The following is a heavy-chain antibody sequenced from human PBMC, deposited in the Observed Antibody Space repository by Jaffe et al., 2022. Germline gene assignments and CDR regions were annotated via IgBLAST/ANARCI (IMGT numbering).Heavy chain of an antibody. CDR1: GGSISSSNW. D-gene: IGHD3-10*01. Sequence: QVQLQESGPGLVKPSGTLSLTCAVSGGSISSSNWWSWIRQPPGKGLEWIGEIYHSGSTNYNPSLKSRVTISVDKSKNQFSLKLSSVTAADTAVYYCARNPKFLSGSGSYYGIDYWGQGTLVTVSS. CDR3: ARNPKFLSGSGSYYGIDY. J-gene: IGHJ4*02. V-gene: IGHV4-4*02. CDR2: IYHSGST.